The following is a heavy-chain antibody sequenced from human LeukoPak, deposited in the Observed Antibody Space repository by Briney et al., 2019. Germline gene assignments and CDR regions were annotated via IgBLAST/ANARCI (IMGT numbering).Heavy chain of an antibody. V-gene: IGHV4-59*10. CDR3: ARASTYYDFWSGPDGEFDP. D-gene: IGHD3-3*01. J-gene: IGHJ5*02. Sequence: SETLSLTCAVYGGTFSGYYWSWIRQPAGKGLEWIGRIYTSGSTNYNPSLKSRVTMSVDTSKNQFSLKLSSVTAADTAVYYCARASTYYDFWSGPDGEFDPWGQGTLVTVSS. CDR1: GGTFSGYY. CDR2: IYTSGST.